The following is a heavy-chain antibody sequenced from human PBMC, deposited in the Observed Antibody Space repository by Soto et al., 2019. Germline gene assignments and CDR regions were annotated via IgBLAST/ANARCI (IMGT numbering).Heavy chain of an antibody. CDR1: GFTFSSYS. CDR2: ISSSSSTI. D-gene: IGHD2-2*01. CDR3: AKDLVLVPAAISAFDY. V-gene: IGHV3-48*01. J-gene: IGHJ4*02. Sequence: GGSLRLSCAASGFTFSSYSMNWVRQAPGKGLEWVSYISSSSSTIYYADSVKGRFTISRDNAKNSLYLQMNSLRAEDTAVYYCAKDLVLVPAAISAFDYWGQGTLVTVSS.